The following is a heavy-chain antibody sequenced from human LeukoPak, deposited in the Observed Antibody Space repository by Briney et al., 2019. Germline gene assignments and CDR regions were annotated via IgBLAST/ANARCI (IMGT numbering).Heavy chain of an antibody. CDR2: VYTSETP. J-gene: IGHJ4*02. CDR3: ARGGIPDY. Sequence: SETLSLTCTVSGGSISRGSYFWSWIRQPAGKGLEWIGRVYTSETPKYNPSLKSRVTISVDTSRNQSSLKLSSVTAADTAVYYCARGGIPDYWGQGILVTVSS. V-gene: IGHV4-61*02. CDR1: GGSISRGSYF. D-gene: IGHD2-21*01.